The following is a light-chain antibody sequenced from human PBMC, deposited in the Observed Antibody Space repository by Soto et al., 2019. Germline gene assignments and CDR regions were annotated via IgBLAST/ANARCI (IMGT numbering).Light chain of an antibody. CDR2: AAS. CDR3: QQYNTYSWT. V-gene: IGKV1-5*01. CDR1: QVISTQ. Sequence: MTQSPSTLSAKVGDTVTITCRASQVISTQLAWYQQKPGKAPDLLIYAASTLESGVPSRFSGSGSGTEFTLTIRSLQPDDFATYYCQQYNTYSWTFGQGTIV. J-gene: IGKJ1*01.